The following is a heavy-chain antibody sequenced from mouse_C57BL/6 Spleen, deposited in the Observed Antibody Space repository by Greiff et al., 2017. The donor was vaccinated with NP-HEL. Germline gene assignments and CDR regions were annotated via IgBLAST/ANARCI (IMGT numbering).Heavy chain of an antibody. CDR1: GYTFTSYW. V-gene: IGHV1-59*01. CDR2: IDPSDSYT. D-gene: IGHD1-1*01. CDR3: ARRVYYGSSYGAMDY. Sequence: VQLQQPGAELVRPGTSVKLSCKASGYTFTSYWMHWVKQRPGQGLEWIGVIDPSDSYTNYNQKFKGKATLTVDTSSSTAYMQLSSLTSDDSAVYYCARRVYYGSSYGAMDYWGQGTSVTVSS. J-gene: IGHJ4*01.